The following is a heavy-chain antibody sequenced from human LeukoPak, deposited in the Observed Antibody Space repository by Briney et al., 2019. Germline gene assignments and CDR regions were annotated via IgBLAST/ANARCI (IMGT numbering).Heavy chain of an antibody. Sequence: KSSETLSLTCTVSGGSISSYYWSWIRQSPGKGLEWIGYIYYSESTYYKPSLKSRVTISVDTSKNQFSLKLSAVTAADTAVYYCARVPKRLRWFDPWGQGTLVTVSS. CDR2: IYYSEST. CDR3: ARVPKRLRWFDP. V-gene: IGHV4-59*01. CDR1: GGSISSYY. J-gene: IGHJ5*02. D-gene: IGHD3-16*01.